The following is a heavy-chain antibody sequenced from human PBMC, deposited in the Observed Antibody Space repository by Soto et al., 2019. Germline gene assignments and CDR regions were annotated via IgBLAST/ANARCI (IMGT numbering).Heavy chain of an antibody. V-gene: IGHV4-39*01. D-gene: IGHD3-22*01. Sequence: SETLSLTCTVSGGSISSSSYYWGWIRQPPGKGLEWIGNVYYGGSTYYNPSLKSQVTISVETSKSQFSLKLSSVTAADTSVYYCAGGDYYHSSGYYFYYYTMDVWGQGTTVTVSS. CDR1: GGSISSSSYY. CDR2: VYYGGST. CDR3: AGGDYYHSSGYYFYYYTMDV. J-gene: IGHJ6*02.